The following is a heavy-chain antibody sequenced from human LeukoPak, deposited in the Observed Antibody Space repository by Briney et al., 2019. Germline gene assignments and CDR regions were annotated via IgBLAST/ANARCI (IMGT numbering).Heavy chain of an antibody. CDR1: GFTFSSYW. CDR2: IKQDGSEK. V-gene: IGHV3-7*05. J-gene: IGHJ4*02. D-gene: IGHD6-19*01. Sequence: GGSLRLSCAASGFTFSSYWMSWVRQAPGKGLEWVANIKQDGSEKYYVDPVKGRFTISRDNAKNSLYLQMNSLRAEDTAVYYCARDVIAVAGIGNYWGQGTLVTVSS. CDR3: ARDVIAVAGIGNY.